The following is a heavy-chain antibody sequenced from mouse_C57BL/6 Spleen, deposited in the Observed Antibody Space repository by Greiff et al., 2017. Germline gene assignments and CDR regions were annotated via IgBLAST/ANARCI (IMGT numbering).Heavy chain of an antibody. CDR1: GYTFTSYW. CDR3: AKYYGSSYVDWYFDV. J-gene: IGHJ1*03. Sequence: QVQLQQPGAELVKPGASVKLSCKASGYTFTSYWMQWVKQRPGQGPEWIGEIDPSDSYTNYNQKFKGKATLTVDTSSSTAYMQLSSLTSEDSAVYYCAKYYGSSYVDWYFDVWGTGTTVTVSS. V-gene: IGHV1-50*01. CDR2: IDPSDSYT. D-gene: IGHD1-1*01.